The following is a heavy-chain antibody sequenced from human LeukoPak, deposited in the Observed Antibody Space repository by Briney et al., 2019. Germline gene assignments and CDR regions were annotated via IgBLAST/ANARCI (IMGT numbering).Heavy chain of an antibody. D-gene: IGHD5-12*01. Sequence: ASVKVSCKVSGYTLTELSMHWVRQAPGKGLEWMGRFDPEDGETIYAQKFQGRVTMTEDTSTDTAYMELSSLRSEDTAVYYCATYSGYALHDAFDIWGQGTMVTVSS. CDR2: FDPEDGET. V-gene: IGHV1-24*01. J-gene: IGHJ3*02. CDR3: ATYSGYALHDAFDI. CDR1: GYTLTELS.